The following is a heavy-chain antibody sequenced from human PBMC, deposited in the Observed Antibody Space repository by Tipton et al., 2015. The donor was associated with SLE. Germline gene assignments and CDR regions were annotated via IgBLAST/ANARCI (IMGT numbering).Heavy chain of an antibody. CDR2: IYYSGST. J-gene: IGHJ4*02. CDR1: GGSISSYY. CDR3: ARGWGSWPYYFDY. V-gene: IGHV4-59*01. Sequence: TLSLTCTVSGGSISSYYWSWIRQPPGKGLEWIGYIYYSGSTNYNPSLKSRVTISVDTSKNQFSLMLSSVTAADTAVYYCARGWGSWPYYFDYWGQGTLVTVSS. D-gene: IGHD6-13*01.